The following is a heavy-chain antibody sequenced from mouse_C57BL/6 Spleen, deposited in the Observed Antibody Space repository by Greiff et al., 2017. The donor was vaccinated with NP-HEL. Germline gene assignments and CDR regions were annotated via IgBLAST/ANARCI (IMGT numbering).Heavy chain of an antibody. V-gene: IGHV1-59*01. D-gene: IGHD3-2*02. CDR3: ARKAQVATGFDY. CDR2: IDPSESDT. J-gene: IGHJ2*01. CDR1: GYTFTSYW. Sequence: QVQLQQPGAELVRPGPSVKLSCKASGYTFTSYWMHWVKQRPGQGLEWIGAIDPSESDTNNNQKFKGKATLTVDTSSSTAYMQLSSLTSEDSAVYHCARKAQVATGFDYWGQGTTLTVSS.